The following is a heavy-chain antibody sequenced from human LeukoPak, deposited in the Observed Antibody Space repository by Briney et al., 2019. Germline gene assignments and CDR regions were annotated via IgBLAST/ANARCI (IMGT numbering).Heavy chain of an antibody. CDR1: GGSISSYY. D-gene: IGHD1-26*01. Sequence: PSETLSLTCTVSGGSISSYYWSWIRQPPGKGLEWIGYIYYSGSTNYNPSLKSRVTISVDTSKNQFSLKLSPVTAADTAVYYCARGGIVGATYAFDIWGQGTMVTVSS. V-gene: IGHV4-59*01. J-gene: IGHJ3*02. CDR3: ARGGIVGATYAFDI. CDR2: IYYSGST.